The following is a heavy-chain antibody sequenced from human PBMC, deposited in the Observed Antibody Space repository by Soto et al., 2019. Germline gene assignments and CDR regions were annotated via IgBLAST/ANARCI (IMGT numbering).Heavy chain of an antibody. V-gene: IGHV6-1*01. CDR2: TYYRSKWYN. J-gene: IGHJ3*02. CDR1: GDSVSSNSAA. D-gene: IGHD2-2*01. CDR3: ARLGGLGYCSSTSCSNLELRKDI. Sequence: SQTLSLTCAISGDSVSSNSAAWNWIRQSPSRGLEWLGRTYYRSKWYNDYAVSVKSRITINPDTSKNQFSLQLNSVTPEDTAVYYCARLGGLGYCSSTSCSNLELRKDIWGQGTMVTVSS.